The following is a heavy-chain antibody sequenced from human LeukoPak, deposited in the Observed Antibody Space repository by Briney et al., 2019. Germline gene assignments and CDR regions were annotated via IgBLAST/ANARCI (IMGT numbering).Heavy chain of an antibody. CDR3: ARADDISPRYYYGMDV. CDR2: ISAYYGNT. D-gene: IGHD3-9*01. Sequence: ASVNVSCKASGYTFTSYGIGWVRQAPGQGLEWMGWISAYYGNTNYAQKLQGRVTLTTDTSTSTAYMELRSLTSDDTAVYFCARADDISPRYYYGMDVWGPGTTVSVSS. J-gene: IGHJ6*02. CDR1: GYTFTSYG. V-gene: IGHV1-18*01.